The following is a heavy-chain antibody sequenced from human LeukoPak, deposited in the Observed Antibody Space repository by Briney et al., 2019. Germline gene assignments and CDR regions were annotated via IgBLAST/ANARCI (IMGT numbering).Heavy chain of an antibody. D-gene: IGHD2-15*01. V-gene: IGHV3-23*01. CDR1: GFPFSSHA. CDR2: ISNGKT. J-gene: IGHJ5*02. Sequence: GGSLRLSCAASGFPFSSHAMSWVRQPPGKGLEWVAAISNGKTYYADSVRGSFTISRDDSKNTVYLHMNSLGDEDTARYFCVREAGYCAPVCLRSNWFDPWGQGTLVTVSS. CDR3: VREAGYCAPVCLRSNWFDP.